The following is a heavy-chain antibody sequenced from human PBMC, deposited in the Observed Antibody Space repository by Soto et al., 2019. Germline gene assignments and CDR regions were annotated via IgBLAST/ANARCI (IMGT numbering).Heavy chain of an antibody. J-gene: IGHJ6*02. D-gene: IGHD5-18*01. CDR3: ARERCQVDTANLGYYYGMDV. V-gene: IGHV1-46*01. Sequence: ASVKVSCKASGYTFTSYYMHWVRQAPGQGLEWMGIINPSGGSTSYAQKFQGRVTMTRDTSTSTVYMELSSLRSEDTAVYYCARERCQVDTANLGYYYGMDVWGQGTTVPSP. CDR1: GYTFTSYY. CDR2: INPSGGST.